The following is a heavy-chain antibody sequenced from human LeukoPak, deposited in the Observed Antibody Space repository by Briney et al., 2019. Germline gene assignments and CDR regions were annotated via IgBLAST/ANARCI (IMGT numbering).Heavy chain of an antibody. J-gene: IGHJ4*02. CDR3: AKHTAGASGFDF. D-gene: IGHD1-26*01. V-gene: IGHV3-23*01. CDR1: GFTFSTYA. CDR2: ISGSVSAT. Sequence: GGSLRFSCAASGFTFSTYAMTWVRQAPGKGLEWVSTISGSVSATYSAASVKGRFTIPRDNSKNTLYLQMNTLRAEDTALYYCAKHTAGASGFDFWGQGALVTVSS.